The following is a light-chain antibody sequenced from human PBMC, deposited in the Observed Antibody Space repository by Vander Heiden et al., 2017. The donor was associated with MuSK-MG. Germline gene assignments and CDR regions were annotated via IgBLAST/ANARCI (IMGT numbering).Light chain of an antibody. CDR2: AAA. J-gene: IGKJ3*01. CDR1: QSISSY. Sequence: DIQMTQSPSSLSASVGDRVTITCRASQSISSYLNWYQQKPGKDPKLLIYAAASLQSGVPSRFSGSGDGRDFILTISSRQPEDFAAYYCQQNDSNPPVTFGHGTKVDIK. CDR3: QQNDSNPPVT. V-gene: IGKV1-39*01.